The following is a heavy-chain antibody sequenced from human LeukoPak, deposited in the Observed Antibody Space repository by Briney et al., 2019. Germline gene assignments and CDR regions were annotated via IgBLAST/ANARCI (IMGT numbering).Heavy chain of an antibody. CDR1: GYTFTSYG. Sequence: ASVKVSCKASGYTFTSYGISWVRQAPGQGLEWMGWISAYNGNTNYAQKLQGRVTMTTDTSTSTAYMELRSLRSDDTAVYYCARRGYCTNGVCYLFDYWGQGTLVTVSS. CDR2: ISAYNGNT. V-gene: IGHV1-18*01. CDR3: ARRGYCTNGVCYLFDY. D-gene: IGHD2-8*01. J-gene: IGHJ4*02.